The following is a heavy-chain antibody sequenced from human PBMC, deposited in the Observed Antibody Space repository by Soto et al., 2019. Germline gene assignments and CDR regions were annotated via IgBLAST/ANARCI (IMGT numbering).Heavy chain of an antibody. CDR2: ISAYNGNT. D-gene: IGHD3-10*01. V-gene: IGHV1-18*01. Sequence: QVQLVQSGAEVKKPGASVKVSCKASGYTFTSYGISWVRQAPGQGLEWMGWISAYNGNTNYAQKLQGRVTMTTDTSTSTAYMELRSLRSEDPAVDYWARGPLWFGRNWFEPWGQGTLVTVSS. CDR1: GYTFTSYG. J-gene: IGHJ5*02. CDR3: ARGPLWFGRNWFEP.